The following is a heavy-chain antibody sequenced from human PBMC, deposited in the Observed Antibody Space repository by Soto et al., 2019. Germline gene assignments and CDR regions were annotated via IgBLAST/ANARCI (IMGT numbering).Heavy chain of an antibody. CDR3: ARDQSDRVGAHY. CDR2: ISSSSSYI. CDR1: GFTFSSYS. Sequence: GGSLRLSCAASGFTFSSYSMNWVRQAPGKGLEWVSSISSSSSYIYYADSVKGRFTISRDNAKNSLYLQMNSLRAEDTAVYYCARDQSDRVGAHYWGQGTLVTVSS. V-gene: IGHV3-21*01. J-gene: IGHJ4*02. D-gene: IGHD1-26*01.